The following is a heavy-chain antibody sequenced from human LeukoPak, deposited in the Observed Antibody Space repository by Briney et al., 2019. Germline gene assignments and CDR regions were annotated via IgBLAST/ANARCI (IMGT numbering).Heavy chain of an antibody. D-gene: IGHD6-19*01. J-gene: IGHJ4*02. V-gene: IGHV3-21*01. CDR3: ARDRIAVVLFDY. CDR1: GFTFSSYS. CDR2: ISSSSSYI. Sequence: GVSLRLSCAASGFTFSSYSMNWVRQAPGKGLEWVSSISSSSSYIYYADSVKGRFTISRDNAKNSLYLQMNSLRAEDTAVYYCARDRIAVVLFDYWGQGTLVTVSS.